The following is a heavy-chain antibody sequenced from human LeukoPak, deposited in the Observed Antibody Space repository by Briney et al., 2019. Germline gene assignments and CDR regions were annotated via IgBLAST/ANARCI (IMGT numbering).Heavy chain of an antibody. V-gene: IGHV3-53*01. D-gene: IGHD5-24*01. J-gene: IGHJ4*02. CDR3: ARLARRWLQYNSEFDY. Sequence: GGSLRLSCAASGFNVSSNYMSWVRQALGKGLDGVSVIYTDGSTYYADCVKGRFTISRDNSKNTLYLQMNSLRVEDTAIYYCARLARRWLQYNSEFDYWGQGTLVTVSS. CDR2: IYTDGST. CDR1: GFNVSSNY.